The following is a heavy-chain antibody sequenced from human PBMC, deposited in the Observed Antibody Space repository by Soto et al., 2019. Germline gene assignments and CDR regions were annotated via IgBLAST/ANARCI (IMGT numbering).Heavy chain of an antibody. CDR1: GFTFSTYA. CDR3: AKDSRYSYGPPY. Sequence: VQLLESGGGLVQPGGSLRLSCAASGFTFSTYAMSWVRQAPGKGLEWVSGISGSGGSTDYADSVKGRFTISRDNSKNTLYLQMNSLRAEDTAVYYCAKDSRYSYGPPYWGQGTLVIVSS. D-gene: IGHD5-18*01. J-gene: IGHJ4*02. V-gene: IGHV3-23*01. CDR2: ISGSGGST.